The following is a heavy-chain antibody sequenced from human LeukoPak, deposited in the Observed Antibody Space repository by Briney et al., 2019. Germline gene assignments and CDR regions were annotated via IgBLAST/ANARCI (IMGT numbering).Heavy chain of an antibody. CDR2: IRYDGSNK. Sequence: GGSLRLSCAASGFTFSTYGMHWVRQAPGKGLEWVAFIRYDGSNKYYADSVKGRFTISRDNSKNTLYLQMNSLRAEDTAVYYCAKDGRVVITYYFDYWGQGTLVTVSS. D-gene: IGHD3-22*01. V-gene: IGHV3-30*02. J-gene: IGHJ4*02. CDR3: AKDGRVVITYYFDY. CDR1: GFTFSTYG.